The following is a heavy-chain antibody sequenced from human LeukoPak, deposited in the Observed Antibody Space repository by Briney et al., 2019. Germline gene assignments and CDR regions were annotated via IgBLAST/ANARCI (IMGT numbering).Heavy chain of an antibody. Sequence: ASVKVSCKASGYIFSDYYMHWVRQAPGQGLEWMGIINPSGGSTSYAQKFQGRVTMTRDMSTSTVYMELSSLRSEDTAVYYCARERSVEMATIAIVAFDIWGQGTMVTVSS. CDR3: ARERSVEMATIAIVAFDI. D-gene: IGHD5-24*01. J-gene: IGHJ3*02. V-gene: IGHV1-46*01. CDR2: INPSGGST. CDR1: GYIFSDYY.